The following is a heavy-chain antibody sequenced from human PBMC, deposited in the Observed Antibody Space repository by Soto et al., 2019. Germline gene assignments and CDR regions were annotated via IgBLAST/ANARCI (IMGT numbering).Heavy chain of an antibody. Sequence: PSATLSLTCIVSGYSVSSSDYYWAWIRQPPGKWLEWIGSMFYSGLTYYNPSLKSRVTLSVDTSKNHFSVRLNSVTAADTAVYYCAPLTVSLSGPYGIHVWGQGTTVTVSS. CDR1: GYSVSSSDYY. J-gene: IGHJ6*02. CDR2: MFYSGLT. CDR3: APLTVSLSGPYGIHV. D-gene: IGHD2-15*01. V-gene: IGHV4-39*01.